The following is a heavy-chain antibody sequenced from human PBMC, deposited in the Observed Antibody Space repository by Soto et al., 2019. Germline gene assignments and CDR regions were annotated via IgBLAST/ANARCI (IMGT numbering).Heavy chain of an antibody. V-gene: IGHV3-30*18. Sequence: QVQVVESGGGVVQPGRSLRLSCAASGFTFSNYGMHWVRQAPGKGLEWVAVISYDGNREYYIDSVKGRFTISRDNSENTVHLQMNSLRGEDTAVYYCAKDGDCRSFDGWLDAWGQGTRVTVSS. CDR3: AKDGDCRSFDGWLDA. CDR2: ISYDGNRE. D-gene: IGHD3-3*01. CDR1: GFTFSNYG. J-gene: IGHJ5*02.